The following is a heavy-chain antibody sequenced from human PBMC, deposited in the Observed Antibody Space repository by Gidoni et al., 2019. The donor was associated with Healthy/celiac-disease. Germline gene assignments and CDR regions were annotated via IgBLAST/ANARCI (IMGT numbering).Heavy chain of an antibody. CDR1: GYTFTSDG. Sequence: QVQLVQSGSVAKKPVASVKVSCKASGYTFTSDGIRWVRQASGQGREWMGWISAYNGNTNHEQKIQGGVTMNKDTSTSTGYMELMRLRSEETGVYYCGEPKGGGDHGYWGQGTLVTVSS. CDR2: ISAYNGNT. J-gene: IGHJ4*02. V-gene: IGHV1-18*01. D-gene: IGHD2-21*02. CDR3: GEPKGGGDHGY.